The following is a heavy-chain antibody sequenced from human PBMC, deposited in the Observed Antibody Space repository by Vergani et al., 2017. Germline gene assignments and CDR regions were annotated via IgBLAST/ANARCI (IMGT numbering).Heavy chain of an antibody. V-gene: IGHV3-23*01. CDR1: GFNFSSYA. J-gene: IGHJ2*01. Sequence: EVQLLESGGGLVQPGGSLRLSCAASGFNFSSYAMSWVRQAPGKGLEWVSAISGSGGSTYYADSVKGRFTISRDNSKNTLYLQMNSLRAEDTAVYYCAKGLGYGEHLWYFDLWGRGTLVTVSS. CDR2: ISGSGGST. D-gene: IGHD4-17*01. CDR3: AKGLGYGEHLWYFDL.